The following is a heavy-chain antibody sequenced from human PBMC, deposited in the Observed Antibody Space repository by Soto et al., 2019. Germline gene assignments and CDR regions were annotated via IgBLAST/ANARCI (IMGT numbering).Heavy chain of an antibody. CDR3: ATAGITTVRGVIKGWFDP. CDR1: GYTLTELS. CDR2: FDPEDGET. J-gene: IGHJ5*02. Sequence: ASVKVSCKVSGYTLTELSMHWVRQAPGKGLEWMGGFDPEDGETIYAQKFQGRVTMTEDTSTDTAYMELSSLRSEDTAVYYCATAGITTVRGVIKGWFDPWGQGTLVTVSS. D-gene: IGHD3-10*01. V-gene: IGHV1-24*01.